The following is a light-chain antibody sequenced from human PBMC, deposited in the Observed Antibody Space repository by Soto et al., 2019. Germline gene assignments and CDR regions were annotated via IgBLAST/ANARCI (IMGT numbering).Light chain of an antibody. V-gene: IGKV1-5*01. CDR1: QSISTW. CDR3: QQYNSYPLT. CDR2: DAS. J-gene: IGKJ4*01. Sequence: DIQMTQSPSTLSASVGDRVTITCRASQSISTWLAWYQQEPGKAPKLLIYDASSLESGVPSRFSGSGSGTEFTLTISSLQPDDFATYYCQQYNSYPLTFGGGTKVEIK.